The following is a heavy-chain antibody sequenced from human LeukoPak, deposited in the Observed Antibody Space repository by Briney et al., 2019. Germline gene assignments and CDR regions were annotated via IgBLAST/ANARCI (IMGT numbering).Heavy chain of an antibody. CDR1: GFTFSNAW. Sequence: GGSLRLSCAASGFTFSNAWMSWVRQAPGKGLEWVSSISSSSSYIYYADSVKGRFTISRDNAKNSLYLQMNSLRDEDTAVYYCARDRGYNPYFDYWGQGTLVTVSS. V-gene: IGHV3-21*01. J-gene: IGHJ4*02. D-gene: IGHD5-24*01. CDR2: ISSSSSYI. CDR3: ARDRGYNPYFDY.